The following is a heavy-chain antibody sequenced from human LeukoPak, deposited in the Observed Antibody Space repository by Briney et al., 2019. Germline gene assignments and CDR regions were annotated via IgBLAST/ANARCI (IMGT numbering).Heavy chain of an antibody. J-gene: IGHJ3*02. Sequence: PSETLSLTCTVSGGSISSYYWSWIRQPTGKGLEWIGYIYYSGSTNYNPSLKSRVTMSVDTSKNQFSLKLSSVAAADTAVYYCARDDYGDYLYAFDIWGQGTMVTVSS. CDR3: ARDDYGDYLYAFDI. D-gene: IGHD4-17*01. CDR2: IYYSGST. CDR1: GGSISSYY. V-gene: IGHV4-59*12.